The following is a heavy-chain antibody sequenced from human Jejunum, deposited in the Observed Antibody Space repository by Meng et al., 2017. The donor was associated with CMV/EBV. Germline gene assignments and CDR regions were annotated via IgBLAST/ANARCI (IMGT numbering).Heavy chain of an antibody. J-gene: IGHJ5*02. Sequence: RLACAASGFTFSSYSMNWGRQAPGKGLEWVSSITSSSGTIYYADSVKGRFTIFRDNAKNSLHLKMNSLRADDTAVYYCARDLQLSTWGQGTLVTVSS. D-gene: IGHD5-18*01. V-gene: IGHV3-48*04. CDR3: ARDLQLST. CDR2: ITSSSGTI. CDR1: GFTFSSYS.